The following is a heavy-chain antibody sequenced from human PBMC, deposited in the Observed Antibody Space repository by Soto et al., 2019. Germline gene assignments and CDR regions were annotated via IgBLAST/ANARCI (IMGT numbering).Heavy chain of an antibody. Sequence: QVQLQESGPGLVKPSETLSLTCTVSGGSISSYYWSWIRQPPGKGLEWIGYIYYSGSTNYNPSLKSRVTISVDTSKNQFSLKLSSVTAADTAVYYCAREGKQWLVDYWGQGTLVTVSS. CDR3: AREGKQWLVDY. D-gene: IGHD6-19*01. CDR2: IYYSGST. J-gene: IGHJ4*02. CDR1: GGSISSYY. V-gene: IGHV4-59*01.